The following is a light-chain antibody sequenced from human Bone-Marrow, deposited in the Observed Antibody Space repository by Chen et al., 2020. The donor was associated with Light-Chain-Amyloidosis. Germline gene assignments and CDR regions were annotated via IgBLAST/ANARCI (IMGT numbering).Light chain of an antibody. V-gene: IGLV3-25*03. CDR2: RDT. Sequence: SYELTQPPSVSVSPGQTARITCSGDDLPTEYAYWYQQKPGQAPVLVIHRDTERPAGISERFSGTTSGTTGTLTISEVQAEDEADYHCQSADSSGTYEGIFGGGTMLTVL. CDR1: DLPTEY. CDR3: QSADSSGTYEGI. J-gene: IGLJ2*01.